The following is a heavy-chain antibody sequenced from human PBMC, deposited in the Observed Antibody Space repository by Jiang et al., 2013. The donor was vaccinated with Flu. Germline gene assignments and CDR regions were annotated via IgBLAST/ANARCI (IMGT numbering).Heavy chain of an antibody. Sequence: GPGLVKPSQTLSLTCTVSGGSISSGDYYWSWIRQPPGKGLEWIGYIYYSGSTYYNPSLKSRVTISVDTSKNQFSLKLSSVTAADTAVYYCARLPSSWYGMDVWGQGTTVTVSS. CDR3: ARLPSSWYGMDV. D-gene: IGHD6-13*01. J-gene: IGHJ6*02. CDR2: IYYSGST. V-gene: IGHV4-30-4*01. CDR1: GGSISSGDYY.